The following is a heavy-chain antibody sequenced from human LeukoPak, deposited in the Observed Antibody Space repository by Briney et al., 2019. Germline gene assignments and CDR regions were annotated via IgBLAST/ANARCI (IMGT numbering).Heavy chain of an antibody. CDR1: GGSISSYY. J-gene: IGHJ4*02. D-gene: IGHD1-1*01. CDR3: ARVQRLVYSY. V-gene: IGHV4-59*01. CDR2: IYYSGST. Sequence: SETLSLTCTVSGGSISSYYWSWIRQPPGKGLEWIGYIYYSGSTNYNPSLKSRVTISVDTSKNQFSLKLSSVTAADTAVYYCARVQRLVYSYWGQGTLVTVSS.